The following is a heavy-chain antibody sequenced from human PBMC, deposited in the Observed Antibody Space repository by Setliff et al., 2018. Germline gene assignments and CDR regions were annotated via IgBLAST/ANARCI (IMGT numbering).Heavy chain of an antibody. Sequence: SVKVSCKASGGTFSSYDISWVRQAPGQWLEWMGRIIPIFGTANYAQKFQGRVTITADKPSSTAYMELSRLRSEDTAVYYCAISTIFGVVSPTPDAFDIWGQGTMVTVSS. J-gene: IGHJ3*02. CDR2: IIPIFGTA. CDR1: GGTFSSYD. D-gene: IGHD3-3*01. V-gene: IGHV1-69*06. CDR3: AISTIFGVVSPTPDAFDI.